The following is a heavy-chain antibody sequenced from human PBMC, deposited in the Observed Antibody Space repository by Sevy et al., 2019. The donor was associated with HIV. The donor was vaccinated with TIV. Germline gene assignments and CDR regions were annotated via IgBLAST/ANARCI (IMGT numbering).Heavy chain of an antibody. V-gene: IGHV3-30*02. CDR2: IRFDGSRK. CDR1: GFRFSDYG. CDR3: AKDHYDYRTGYYGYYGMDV. Sequence: GGSLRLSCAASGFRFSDYGMHWVRQAPGKGLEWVSLIRFDGSRKYIGDSVNGRFTISRDKVKDTLYLQMNSLRPEDTAVYYCAKDHYDYRTGYYGYYGMDVWGQGTTVTVSS. J-gene: IGHJ6*02. D-gene: IGHD3-3*01.